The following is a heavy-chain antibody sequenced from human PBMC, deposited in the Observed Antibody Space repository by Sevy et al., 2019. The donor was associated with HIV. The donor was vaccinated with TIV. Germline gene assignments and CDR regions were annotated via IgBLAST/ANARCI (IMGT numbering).Heavy chain of an antibody. CDR3: ARDRVVGATITREGYGMDV. CDR1: GFTFSDYY. CDR2: ISSSGSTI. V-gene: IGHV3-11*01. D-gene: IGHD1-26*01. Sequence: GGSLRLSCAASGFTFSDYYMSWIRQAPGKGLEWVSYISSSGSTIYYADSVKGRFTISRDNAKNSLYLQMNSLRAEDTAVYYCARDRVVGATITREGYGMDVWGQGTTVTVSS. J-gene: IGHJ6*02.